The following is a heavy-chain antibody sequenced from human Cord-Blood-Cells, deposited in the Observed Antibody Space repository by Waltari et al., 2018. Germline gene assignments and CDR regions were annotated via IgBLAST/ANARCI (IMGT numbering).Heavy chain of an antibody. CDR3: ARAPTEADYYYYMDV. V-gene: IGHV1-69*06. CDR2: IIPIFGTA. CDR1: GGTFPSYA. Sequence: QVQLVQSGAEVKKPGSPVKVSFKAVGGTFPSYAISWVRPPPGQGLEWVGGIIPIFGTANHPQTFQGRVTINAGKPTSTAYMEVTSLRSEDTAVYYCARAPTEADYYYYMDVWGKGTTVTVSS. J-gene: IGHJ6*03. D-gene: IGHD4-4*01.